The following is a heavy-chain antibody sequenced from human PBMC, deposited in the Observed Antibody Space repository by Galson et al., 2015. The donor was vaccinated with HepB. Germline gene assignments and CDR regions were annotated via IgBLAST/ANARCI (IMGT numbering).Heavy chain of an antibody. Sequence: PALVKPPQTLTLTCTFSGFSLSTSGMCVNWIRQPPGKALEWLARIDWDDDKFYSTSLKTRLTISKDTSKNQVVLTMTNMDPVDTATYYCTRRKYSSGWPLFDYWGQGILVTVSS. CDR2: IDWDDDK. D-gene: IGHD6-19*01. CDR3: TRRKYSSGWPLFDY. J-gene: IGHJ4*02. V-gene: IGHV2-70*17. CDR1: GFSLSTSGMC.